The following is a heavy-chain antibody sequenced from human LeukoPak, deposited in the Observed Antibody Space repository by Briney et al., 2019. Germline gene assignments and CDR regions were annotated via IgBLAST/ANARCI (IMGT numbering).Heavy chain of an antibody. J-gene: IGHJ4*02. CDR1: GYSFTSYW. CDR2: IYPGDSDT. V-gene: IGHV5-51*01. Sequence: GESLKISCKGSGYSFTSYWIGRVRQMPGKGLEWMGIIYPGDSDTRYSPSFQGQVTISADKSISTAYLQWSSLKASDTAMYYCASGGYYYDSSGFFDYWGQGTLVTVSS. D-gene: IGHD3-22*01. CDR3: ASGGYYYDSSGFFDY.